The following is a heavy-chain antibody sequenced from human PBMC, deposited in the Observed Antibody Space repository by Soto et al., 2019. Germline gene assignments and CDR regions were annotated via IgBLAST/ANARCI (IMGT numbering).Heavy chain of an antibody. CDR2: VSGSGTDT. D-gene: IGHD3-22*01. V-gene: IGHV3-23*01. Sequence: EVQLLESGGGLVRPGGSLRLSCAASGFTFNTHAMSWVRQAPGKGLEWVSVVSGSGTDTYYADSVKGRFTISRDNSKNTMYVQINSLSAEDSAVYYCANGPYYIDNSSRPNGSFDYRGQGIRVTVSP. CDR3: ANGPYYIDNSSRPNGSFDY. CDR1: GFTFNTHA. J-gene: IGHJ4*02.